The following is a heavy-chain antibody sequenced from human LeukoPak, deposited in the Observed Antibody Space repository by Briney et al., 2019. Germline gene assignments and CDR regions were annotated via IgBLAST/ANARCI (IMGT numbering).Heavy chain of an antibody. J-gene: IGHJ4*02. CDR1: GGSISSYY. V-gene: IGHV4-4*07. Sequence: PSETLSLICTDSGGSISSYYWSWIRQPASKGLECIGRIYTSGSTNYNSSLKSRLTMSVATSKNQFSLKLSSVTAADTAVYYCARGDSSGLEYYFDYWGQGTLVTVSS. CDR3: ARGDSSGLEYYFDY. D-gene: IGHD3-22*01. CDR2: IYTSGST.